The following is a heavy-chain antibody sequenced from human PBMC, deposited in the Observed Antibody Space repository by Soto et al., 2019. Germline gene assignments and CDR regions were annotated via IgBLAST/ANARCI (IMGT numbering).Heavy chain of an antibody. J-gene: IGHJ6*02. Sequence: SVKVSCKASGGTFSSHDINWVRQAPGQGLEWMGGIISIFGKTNYAQRFPGRVTITADETTNTAYMELSSLRSDDTAIYYCARLRLESGYYTYHYYGMDVWGQGTTVTVSS. V-gene: IGHV1-69*13. CDR3: ARLRLESGYYTYHYYGMDV. D-gene: IGHD3-22*01. CDR1: GGTFSSHD. CDR2: IISIFGKT.